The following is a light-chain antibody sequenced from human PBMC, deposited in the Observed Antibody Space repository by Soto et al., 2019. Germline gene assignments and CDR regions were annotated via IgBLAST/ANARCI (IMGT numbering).Light chain of an antibody. CDR2: GAS. J-gene: IGKJ1*01. V-gene: IGKV3-20*01. CDR1: QSVSSSY. Sequence: EIVLTQSPGTLSLSPGERATLSCRASQSVSSSYLAWYQQKPGQTPRLLIYGASSRATGIPDRFRGSGSGTDFTLTISRLEPEDFAVYYCQQYGSSPVTFGQGTRWIS. CDR3: QQYGSSPVT.